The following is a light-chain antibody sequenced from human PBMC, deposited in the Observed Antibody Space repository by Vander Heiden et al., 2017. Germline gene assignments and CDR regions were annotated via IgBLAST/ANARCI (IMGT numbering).Light chain of an antibody. J-gene: IGLJ2*01. Sequence: SYVLAQPPSVSVAPGRTARVTRGGNNIGSKSVRWYQQKPGQAPVLVVYDDSDRASGIPERFSGSNSGNTATLTISRVEAGDEADYYCQVWDSSSDHVVFGGGTKLTVL. CDR1: NIGSKS. CDR3: QVWDSSSDHVV. V-gene: IGLV3-21*02. CDR2: DDS.